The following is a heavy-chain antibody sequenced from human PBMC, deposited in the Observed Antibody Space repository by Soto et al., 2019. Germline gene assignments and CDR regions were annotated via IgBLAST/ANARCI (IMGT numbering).Heavy chain of an antibody. J-gene: IGHJ4*02. CDR2: IYYSGST. CDR1: GGSISSYY. CDR3: ARTTAGFDY. V-gene: IGHV4-59*01. Sequence: SETLSLTCTVSGGSISSYYRSWIRQPPGKGLEWIGYIYYSGSTNHNPSLKSRVTISVDTSKSQFSLRLSSVTAADTAVYYCARTTAGFDYWGQGTLVTVSS. D-gene: IGHD4-17*01.